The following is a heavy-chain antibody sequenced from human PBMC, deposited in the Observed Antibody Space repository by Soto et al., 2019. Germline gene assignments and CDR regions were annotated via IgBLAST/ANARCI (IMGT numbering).Heavy chain of an antibody. Sequence: PSQTLSLTCAISGDSVSSNSVAWNWIRQSPSRGPEWLGRTYYRSKWYNDYGVTVKGRITINPDTSKNQFSLQLNSVTPEDAAVYYCARGRFNAFGIWGQGTMVTVSS. CDR1: GDSVSSNSVA. V-gene: IGHV6-1*01. CDR2: TYYRSKWYN. D-gene: IGHD3-3*01. J-gene: IGHJ3*02. CDR3: ARGRFNAFGI.